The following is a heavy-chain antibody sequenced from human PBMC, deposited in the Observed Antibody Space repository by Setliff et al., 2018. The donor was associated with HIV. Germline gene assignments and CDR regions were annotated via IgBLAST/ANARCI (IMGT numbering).Heavy chain of an antibody. CDR2: IHPGDSDI. D-gene: IGHD6-19*01. CDR1: GYAFTRFW. Sequence: GESLTISCKDSGYAFTRFWIGWVRQMPGKGLEWMGIIHPGDSDIRYSPSFQGQVTISADRSTSTAYLQWSSLKASDTAMYYCARHFSVAGDAFDIWGQGTMVTVSS. V-gene: IGHV5-51*01. J-gene: IGHJ3*02. CDR3: ARHFSVAGDAFDI.